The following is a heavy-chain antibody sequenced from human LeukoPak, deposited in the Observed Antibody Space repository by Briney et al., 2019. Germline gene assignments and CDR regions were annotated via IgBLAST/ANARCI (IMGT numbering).Heavy chain of an antibody. CDR2: INPSGGST. CDR3: ARESSITMIVVGRVDAFDI. D-gene: IGHD3-22*01. Sequence: ASVKVSCKASGYTSTSYYMHWVRQAPGQGLEWMGIINPSGGSTSYAQKFQGRVTMTRDTSTSTVYMELSSLRSEDTAVYYCARESSITMIVVGRVDAFDIWGQGTMVTVSS. CDR1: GYTSTSYY. J-gene: IGHJ3*02. V-gene: IGHV1-46*01.